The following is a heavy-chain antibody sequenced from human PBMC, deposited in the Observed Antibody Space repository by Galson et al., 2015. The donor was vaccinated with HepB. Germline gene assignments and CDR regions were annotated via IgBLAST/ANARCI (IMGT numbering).Heavy chain of an antibody. D-gene: IGHD3-22*01. V-gene: IGHV3-30*18. CDR2: ISYDGSNK. J-gene: IGHJ6*02. CDR1: GFTFSSYG. Sequence: SLRLSCAASGFTFSSYGMHWVRQAPGKGLEWVAVISYDGSNKYYADYEKGRFTISRDNSKNTLYLQMNSLRAEDTAVYYCAKGKYYDSSGYSSHPYYYGMDVWGQGTTVTVSS. CDR3: AKGKYYDSSGYSSHPYYYGMDV.